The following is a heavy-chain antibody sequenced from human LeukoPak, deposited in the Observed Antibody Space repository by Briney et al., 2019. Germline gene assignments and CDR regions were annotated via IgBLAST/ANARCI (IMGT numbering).Heavy chain of an antibody. D-gene: IGHD6-19*01. J-gene: IGHJ4*02. Sequence: ASVKVSCKASGGTFSSYAISWVRQAPGQGLEWMGIINPSGGSTSYAQKFQGRVTMTRDTSTSTVYMELSSLRSEDTAVYYCARDIAVAGTYWGQGTLVTVSS. CDR2: INPSGGST. V-gene: IGHV1-46*01. CDR3: ARDIAVAGTY. CDR1: GGTFSSYA.